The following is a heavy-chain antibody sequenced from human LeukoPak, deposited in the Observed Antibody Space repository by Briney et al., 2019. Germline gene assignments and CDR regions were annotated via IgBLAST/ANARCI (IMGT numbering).Heavy chain of an antibody. V-gene: IGHV4-34*01. D-gene: IGHD5-12*01. J-gene: IGHJ5*02. CDR3: ARTAWRGYSGYDVWFDP. CDR2: INHSGST. CDR1: GGSFSGYY. Sequence: PSETLSLTCAVYGGSFSGYYWSWIRQPSGKGLEWIGEINHSGSTNYNPSLKSRVTISVDTSKNQFSLKLSSVTAADTAVYYCARTAWRGYSGYDVWFDPWGQGTLVTVSS.